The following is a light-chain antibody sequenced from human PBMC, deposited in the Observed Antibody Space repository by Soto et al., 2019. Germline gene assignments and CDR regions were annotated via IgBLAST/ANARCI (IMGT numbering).Light chain of an antibody. V-gene: IGKV1-5*01. CDR3: HQYGSSPQT. J-gene: IGKJ1*01. CDR1: QSISSW. Sequence: DIQMTQSPSALSASVGDRVTITCRASQSISSWLAWYQQKPGKAPKLLIYDASSLESGVPSRFSGSGSGTDFTLTISRLEPEDFAVYYCHQYGSSPQTFGQGTKV. CDR2: DAS.